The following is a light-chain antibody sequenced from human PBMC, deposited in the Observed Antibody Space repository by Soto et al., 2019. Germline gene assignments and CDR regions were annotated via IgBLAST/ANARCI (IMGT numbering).Light chain of an antibody. CDR2: WAS. CDR1: QSVLSSSNNRNY. J-gene: IGKJ1*01. CDR3: QQYYSTCWT. Sequence: DIVMTQSPDSLAVSLGERATINCKSSQSVLSSSNNRNYLAWFQLKPGQPPKLLIYWASTRESGVPDRFSGSGSGTDFTLTISNLQAEDVAVYYCQQYYSTCWTFGQGTKVDI. V-gene: IGKV4-1*01.